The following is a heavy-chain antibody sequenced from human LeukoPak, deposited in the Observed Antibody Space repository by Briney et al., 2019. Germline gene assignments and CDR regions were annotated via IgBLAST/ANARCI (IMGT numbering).Heavy chain of an antibody. J-gene: IGHJ4*02. D-gene: IGHD6-13*01. CDR1: GHTFTGYY. CDR3: ARGVYSSSWYYDY. CDR2: INPNSGGT. V-gene: IGHV1-2*06. Sequence: ASVKVSCKASGHTFTGYYMHWVRQAPGQGLEWMGRINPNSGGTNYAQKFQGRVTMTRDTSISTAYMELSRLRSDDTAVYYCARGVYSSSWYYDYWGQGTLVTVSS.